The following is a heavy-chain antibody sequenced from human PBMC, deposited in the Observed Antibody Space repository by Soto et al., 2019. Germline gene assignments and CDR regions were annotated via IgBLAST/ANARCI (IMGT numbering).Heavy chain of an antibody. CDR3: ARHPRIVVVPYNWFDP. V-gene: IGHV4-31*03. CDR1: GGSISSGGYY. J-gene: IGHJ5*02. D-gene: IGHD2-21*01. CDR2: IYYSGST. Sequence: QVQLQESGPGLVKPSQTLSLTCTVSGGSISSGGYYWSWIRQHPGKGLEWIGYIYYSGSTYYNPSLKSRVTISVDTSKNQFSLKLSSVTAADTAVYYCARHPRIVVVPYNWFDPWGQGTLVTVSS.